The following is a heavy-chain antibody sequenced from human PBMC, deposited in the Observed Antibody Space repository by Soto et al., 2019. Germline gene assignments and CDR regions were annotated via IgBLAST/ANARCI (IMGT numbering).Heavy chain of an antibody. Sequence: QVQLQQWGAGLLKPSETLSLTCAVYGGSFSGYYWSWIRQPPGKGLEWIGEINHSGSTNYNPSLKSRVTISVDTSKNQFSLKLSSVTAADTAVYYCARGIAAAGTGFDPWGQGTLVTVSS. D-gene: IGHD6-13*01. CDR2: INHSGST. CDR3: ARGIAAAGTGFDP. V-gene: IGHV4-34*01. CDR1: GGSFSGYY. J-gene: IGHJ5*02.